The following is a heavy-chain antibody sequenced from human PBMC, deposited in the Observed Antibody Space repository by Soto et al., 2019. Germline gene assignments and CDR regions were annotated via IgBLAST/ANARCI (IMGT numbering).Heavy chain of an antibody. D-gene: IGHD3-10*01. CDR2: IYHSGST. Sequence: SETLSLTCAVSGGSISSGGYSWSWIRQPPGKGLEWIGYIYHSGSTYYNPSLRSRVTISVDRSKNQFSLKLSSVTAADTAVYYCARAKDYYGSGSYRGVNWFDPWGQGTLVTVSS. CDR1: GGSISSGGYS. V-gene: IGHV4-30-2*01. CDR3: ARAKDYYGSGSYRGVNWFDP. J-gene: IGHJ5*02.